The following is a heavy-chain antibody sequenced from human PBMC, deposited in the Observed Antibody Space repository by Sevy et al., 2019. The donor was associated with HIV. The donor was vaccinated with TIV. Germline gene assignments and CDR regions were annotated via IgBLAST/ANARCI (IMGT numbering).Heavy chain of an antibody. D-gene: IGHD2-8*01. CDR1: GFTFSSYS. J-gene: IGHJ4*02. CDR3: ARDREDIVLMVYAIPDYFDY. CDR2: ISSSSSTI. Sequence: GGSLSLSCAASGFTFSSYSMNWVRQAPGKGLEWVSYISSSSSTIYYADSVKGRFTISRDNAKNSLYLQMNSLRDEDTAVYYCARDREDIVLMVYAIPDYFDYWGQGTLVTVSS. V-gene: IGHV3-48*02.